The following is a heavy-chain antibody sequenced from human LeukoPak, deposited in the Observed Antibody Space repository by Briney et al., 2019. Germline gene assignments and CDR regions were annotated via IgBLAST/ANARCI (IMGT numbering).Heavy chain of an antibody. CDR2: IYYSGST. Sequence: SETLSLTCTVSGGSISSYYWSWIRQPPGKGLEWIGYIYYSGSTNYNPSLKSRVTISVDTSKNQFSLKLSSVTAADTAVYYCARRGYYDILTGYVYGMDVWGQGTTVTVSS. CDR1: GGSISSYY. CDR3: ARRGYYDILTGYVYGMDV. D-gene: IGHD3-9*01. J-gene: IGHJ6*02. V-gene: IGHV4-59*08.